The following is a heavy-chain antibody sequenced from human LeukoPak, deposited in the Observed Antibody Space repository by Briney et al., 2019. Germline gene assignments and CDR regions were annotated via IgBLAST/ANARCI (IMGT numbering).Heavy chain of an antibody. Sequence: SETLTLTCAVYGGSFSGYYWSWIRQPPGKGLEWIGEINHSGSTNYNPSLKSRVTLSVDTSKNQFSLKLSAGTAADTAVYYCARAPMVRGTIDYWGEGTLVSVSS. CDR3: ARAPMVRGTIDY. V-gene: IGHV4-34*01. D-gene: IGHD3-10*01. J-gene: IGHJ4*02. CDR1: GGSFSGYY. CDR2: INHSGST.